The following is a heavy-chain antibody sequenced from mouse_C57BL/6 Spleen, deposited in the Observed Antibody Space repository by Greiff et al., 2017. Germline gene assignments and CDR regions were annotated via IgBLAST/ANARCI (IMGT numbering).Heavy chain of an antibody. CDR1: GFTFSSYA. CDR3: ARDQVGYSNYAWFAY. D-gene: IGHD2-5*01. Sequence: EVKLVESGGGLVKPGGSLKLSCAASGFTFSSYAMSWVRQTPEKRLEWVATISDGGSYTYYPDNVKGRFTISRDNAKNNLYLQMSHLKSEDTAMYYGARDQVGYSNYAWFAYWGQGTLVTVSA. J-gene: IGHJ3*01. CDR2: ISDGGSYT. V-gene: IGHV5-4*03.